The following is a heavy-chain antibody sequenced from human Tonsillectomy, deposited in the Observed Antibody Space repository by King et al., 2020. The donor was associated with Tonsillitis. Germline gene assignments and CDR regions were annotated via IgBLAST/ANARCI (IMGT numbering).Heavy chain of an antibody. CDR1: GYTFTGYY. CDR2: INPKSGGT. J-gene: IGHJ5*02. D-gene: IGHD3-16*01. V-gene: IGHV1-2*02. Sequence: QLVQSGAEVKKPGASVKVSCKASGYTFTGYYMHWVRQAPGQGLEWMGWINPKSGGTNFAQKFQGRVTMTRDTSISTAYMELSRLRSDDTAVYYCARDQRGTDNWFDPWGQGTLVTVSS. CDR3: ARDQRGTDNWFDP.